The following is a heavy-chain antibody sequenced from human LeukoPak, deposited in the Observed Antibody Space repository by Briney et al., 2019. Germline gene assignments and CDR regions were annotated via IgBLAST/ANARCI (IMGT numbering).Heavy chain of an antibody. CDR1: GFTFSSYS. Sequence: GGSLRLSCAASGFTFSSYSMNWVRQAPGKGLASVSSISSSSSYIYYADSVKGRFTISRDNAKNSLYLQMNSLRAEDTAVYYCARAITTKDYWGQGTLVTVSS. CDR2: ISSSSSYI. J-gene: IGHJ4*02. V-gene: IGHV3-21*01. D-gene: IGHD3-3*01. CDR3: ARAITTKDY.